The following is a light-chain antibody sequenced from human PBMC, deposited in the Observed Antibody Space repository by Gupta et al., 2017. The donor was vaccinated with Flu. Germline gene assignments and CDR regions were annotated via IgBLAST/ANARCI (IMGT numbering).Light chain of an antibody. CDR3: QQDENTPSFT. Sequence: DIGMTQSPVSLAVSLGERATINCKSSQSSLFSTNNKNYLAWYQQKAGQPPKLLIYWASIRDAGVPDRFSGSGYGTDFTLTISIRQAEDVAVYYCQQDENTPSFTFGGGTKVEIK. J-gene: IGKJ4*01. CDR2: WAS. V-gene: IGKV4-1*01. CDR1: QSSLFSTNNKNY.